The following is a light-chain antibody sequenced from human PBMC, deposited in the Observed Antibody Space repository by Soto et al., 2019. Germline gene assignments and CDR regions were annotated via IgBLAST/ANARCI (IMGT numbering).Light chain of an antibody. V-gene: IGKV1-5*03. CDR3: QQYSSYSRT. CDR1: QTISSL. Sequence: DIPMTQSPSTLSASVGDRVIITCRASQTISSLLAWYQHKPGTAPKLLIYKASNLEAGVPSRFSGSGSGTEFTLTITTLQPDDFATYYCQQYSSYSRTFGQGTKVETK. J-gene: IGKJ2*02. CDR2: KAS.